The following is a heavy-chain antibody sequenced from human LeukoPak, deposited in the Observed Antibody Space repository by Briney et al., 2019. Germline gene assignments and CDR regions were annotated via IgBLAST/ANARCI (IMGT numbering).Heavy chain of an antibody. D-gene: IGHD2/OR15-2a*01. Sequence: SGESLKISCKGSGYTFTNYWIGWVRQMPGKGLEFMGIIYPGDSDTRYSPSFQGQVTISVDKSINTAYLQWSSLKASDSAMYYCARAGYSNRWDGVDYWGQGTLVTVSS. CDR1: GYTFTNYW. V-gene: IGHV5-51*01. CDR2: IYPGDSDT. CDR3: ARAGYSNRWDGVDY. J-gene: IGHJ4*02.